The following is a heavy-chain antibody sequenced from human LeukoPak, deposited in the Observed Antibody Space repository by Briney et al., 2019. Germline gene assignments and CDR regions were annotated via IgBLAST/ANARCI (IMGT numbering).Heavy chain of an antibody. J-gene: IGHJ4*02. CDR2: ISAYNGVT. CDR3: AREVAAALPDHY. CDR1: GYSFTTYG. D-gene: IGHD2-15*01. Sequence: ASVTVSCTASGYSFTTYGISWVRQAPGQGLEWMGWISAYNGVTKYAQNLQGRVTMTTDTSTTTAYMDLRSLRSDDTAVYYCAREVAAALPDHYWGQGTLVTVSS. V-gene: IGHV1-18*01.